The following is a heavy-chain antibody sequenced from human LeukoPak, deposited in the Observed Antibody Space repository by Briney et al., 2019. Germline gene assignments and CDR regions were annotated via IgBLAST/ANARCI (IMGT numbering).Heavy chain of an antibody. Sequence: GGSLRLSCAASGFTFSSYSMNWVRQAPGKGLEWVSSISSSSSYIYYADSVKGRFTISRDNAKNSLYLQMNSLRAEDTAVYYCARDPLNTVTTWHYYYYMDVWGKGTTVTVSS. CDR1: GFTFSSYS. V-gene: IGHV3-21*01. J-gene: IGHJ6*03. CDR3: ARDPLNTVTTWHYYYYMDV. D-gene: IGHD4-11*01. CDR2: ISSSSSYI.